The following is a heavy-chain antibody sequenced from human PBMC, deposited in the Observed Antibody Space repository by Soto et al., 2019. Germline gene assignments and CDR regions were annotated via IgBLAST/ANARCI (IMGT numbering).Heavy chain of an antibody. D-gene: IGHD6-13*01. V-gene: IGHV4-31*03. CDR1: GVSISSGTYY. J-gene: IGHJ4*02. CDR3: ARAAYSSSWFADY. Sequence: QVQLQESGPGLVTPSQTLSLTCTVSGVSISSGTYYWSWIRQYPGKGLEWIRYISYSGSTYYSPTLNSRLMISVDTSKNQFSLNLSSVTAADTAVYYCARAAYSSSWFADYWGQGTLVTVSS. CDR2: ISYSGST.